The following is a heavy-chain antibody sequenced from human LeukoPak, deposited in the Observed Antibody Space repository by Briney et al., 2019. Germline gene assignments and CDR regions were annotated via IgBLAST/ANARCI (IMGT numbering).Heavy chain of an antibody. V-gene: IGHV4-4*07. CDR2: IYTSGST. CDR1: GGSISSYY. Sequence: SETLSLTCTVSGGSISSYYWSWIRQPAGKGLEWIGRIYTSGSTNYNPSLKSRVTMSVDTSKNQFSLKLSSVTAADTAVYYCARAGCSSTSCYAGFLLAFDIWGQGTMVTVSS. D-gene: IGHD2-2*01. CDR3: ARAGCSSTSCYAGFLLAFDI. J-gene: IGHJ3*02.